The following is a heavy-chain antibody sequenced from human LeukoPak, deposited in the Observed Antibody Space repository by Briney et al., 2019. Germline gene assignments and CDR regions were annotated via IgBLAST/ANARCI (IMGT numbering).Heavy chain of an antibody. Sequence: GGSLRLSCAAPGFTFSSYSMNWVRQAPGKGLEWVSSISSSSSYIYYADSVKGRFTISRDNAKNSLYLQMNSLRAEDTAVYYCARDSATYSSRIEYFQHWGQGTLVTVSS. CDR3: ARDSATYSSRIEYFQH. CDR2: ISSSSSYI. V-gene: IGHV3-21*01. J-gene: IGHJ1*01. CDR1: GFTFSSYS. D-gene: IGHD6-19*01.